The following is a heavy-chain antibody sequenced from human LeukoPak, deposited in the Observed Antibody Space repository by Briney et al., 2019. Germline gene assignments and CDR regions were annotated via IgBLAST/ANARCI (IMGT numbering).Heavy chain of an antibody. J-gene: IGHJ4*02. Sequence: ASVKVSCKASGYTFTGYYMHWVRQAPGQGLEWMGWINPNSGGTNYAQKFQGRVTMTRDTSISTAYMELSRLRSDDTAVYYCARVGPQLWLRSPRSFDYWGQGTLVTVSS. CDR2: INPNSGGT. CDR1: GYTFTGYY. CDR3: ARVGPQLWLRSPRSFDY. D-gene: IGHD5-18*01. V-gene: IGHV1-2*02.